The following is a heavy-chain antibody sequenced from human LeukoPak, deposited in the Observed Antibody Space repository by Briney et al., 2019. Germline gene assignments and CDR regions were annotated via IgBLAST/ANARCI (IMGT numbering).Heavy chain of an antibody. CDR2: IYYSGST. V-gene: IGHV4-39*07. CDR3: ARDMPLQHTRNFDY. CDR1: GGSISSSSYY. Sequence: SETLSLTCTVSGGSISSSSYYWGWIRQPPGKGLEWIGSIYYSGSTYYNPSLKSRVTISVDTSKNQFSLKLSSVTAADTAVYYCARDMPLQHTRNFDYWGQGTLVTVSS. J-gene: IGHJ4*02. D-gene: IGHD2-2*01.